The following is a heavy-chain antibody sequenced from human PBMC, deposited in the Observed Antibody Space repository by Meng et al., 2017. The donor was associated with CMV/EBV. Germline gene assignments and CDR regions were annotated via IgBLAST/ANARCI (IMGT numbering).Heavy chain of an antibody. V-gene: IGHV2-5*02. D-gene: IGHD6-13*01. Sequence: QLPLKESGPTLVKPTQTLTLTCTFSGFSLSTSGVGVGWIRQPPGKALEWLALIYWDDDKRYSPSLKSRLTITKDTSKNQVVLTMTNMDPVDTATYYCAHKGRRMAAAGINWFDPWGQGTLVTVSS. CDR3: AHKGRRMAAAGINWFDP. CDR1: GFSLSTSGVG. J-gene: IGHJ5*02. CDR2: IYWDDDK.